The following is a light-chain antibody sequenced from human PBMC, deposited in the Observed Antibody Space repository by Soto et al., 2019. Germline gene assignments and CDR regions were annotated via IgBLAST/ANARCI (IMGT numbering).Light chain of an antibody. J-gene: IGLJ1*01. CDR2: EVS. CDR1: SSDVGCYNY. V-gene: IGLV2-14*01. CDR3: SSYTSSNTYV. Sequence: QSALTQPASVSGSPGQSITISCTGTSSDVGCYNYVSWYQQRPGKAPKLIIYEVSNRPSGVSNRFSGSKSDNTASLTISGLQAEDEADYYCSSYTSSNTYVFGTGTKLTVL.